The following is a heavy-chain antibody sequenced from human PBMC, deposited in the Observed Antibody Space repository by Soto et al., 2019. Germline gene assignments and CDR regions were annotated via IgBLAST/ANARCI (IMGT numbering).Heavy chain of an antibody. CDR2: ISPYNDYT. CDR3: ARGGYYDNSWGKLNHYGLDV. V-gene: IGHV1-18*01. J-gene: IGHJ6*02. CDR1: GYTFIRYG. Sequence: QVQLMQSAGEVKKPGASVRVSCKASGYTFIRYGMTWVRQAPGERLEWLGWISPYNDYTIYGQKVQGRVTMTTDTSTRTVYMDLRGLRSDDTAVYYCARGGYYDNSWGKLNHYGLDVWGQGTSVTVSS. D-gene: IGHD3-16*01.